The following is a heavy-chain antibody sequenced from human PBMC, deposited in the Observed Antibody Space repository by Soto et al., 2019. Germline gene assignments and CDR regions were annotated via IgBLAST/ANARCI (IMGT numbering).Heavy chain of an antibody. J-gene: IGHJ5*02. D-gene: IGHD3-3*01. CDR2: ISWNSGSI. V-gene: IGHV3-9*01. Sequence: GGSLRLSCAASGFTFDDYAMHWVRQAPGKGLEWVSGISWNSGSIGYADSVKGRFTISRDNAKNSLYLQMNSLRAEDTALYYCAKDRAYDFWSGSGGFDPWGQGTLVTLSS. CDR3: AKDRAYDFWSGSGGFDP. CDR1: GFTFDDYA.